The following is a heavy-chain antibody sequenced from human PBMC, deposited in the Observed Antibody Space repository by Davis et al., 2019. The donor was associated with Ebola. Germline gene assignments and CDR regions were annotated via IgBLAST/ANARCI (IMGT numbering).Heavy chain of an antibody. CDR2: IYYSGST. V-gene: IGHV4-59*12. D-gene: IGHD3-10*01. CDR3: ARVHHDYGSQGWFDP. Sequence: MPSETLSLTCTVSGGSISSYYWSWIRQPPGKGLEWIGYIYYSGSTNYNPSLKSRVTISIDKSKNQFSLNLTSVTAADTAVYYCARVHHDYGSQGWFDPWGQGTLVTVSS. CDR1: GGSISSYY. J-gene: IGHJ5*02.